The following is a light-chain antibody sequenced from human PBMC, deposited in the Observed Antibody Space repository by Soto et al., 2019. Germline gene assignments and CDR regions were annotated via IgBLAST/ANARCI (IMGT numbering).Light chain of an antibody. CDR2: DAS. CDR3: QQYGDLPLT. CDR1: QDISNH. Sequence: DIQMTQSPSSLSASVGDRVTITCQASQDISNHLNWYQQKPGKAPKLLIFDASSVEAGVPSRFSGSGSGTHVTFTIHSLQAEDIAPYFCQQYGDLPLTFGGGTKV. J-gene: IGKJ4*01. V-gene: IGKV1-33*01.